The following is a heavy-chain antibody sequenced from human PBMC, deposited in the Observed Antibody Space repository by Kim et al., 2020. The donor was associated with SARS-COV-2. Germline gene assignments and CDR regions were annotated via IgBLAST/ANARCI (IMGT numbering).Heavy chain of an antibody. Sequence: GESLKISCKGSGYSFTSYWIGWVRQMPGKGLEWMGIIYPGDSDTRYSPSFQGQVTISADKSISTAYLQWSSLKASDTAMYYCARHWRHDYGDYEPDFDYWGQGTLVTVSS. CDR2: IYPGDSDT. CDR1: GYSFTSYW. J-gene: IGHJ4*02. V-gene: IGHV5-51*01. CDR3: ARHWRHDYGDYEPDFDY. D-gene: IGHD4-17*01.